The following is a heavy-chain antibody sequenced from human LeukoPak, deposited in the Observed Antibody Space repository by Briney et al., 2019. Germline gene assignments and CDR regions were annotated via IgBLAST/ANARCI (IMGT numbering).Heavy chain of an antibody. CDR3: AREVGGTGTTPEDPDYYYYMDV. D-gene: IGHD1-7*01. CDR1: GGSFSIYA. V-gene: IGHV1-69*13. CDR2: VVPIFGAA. J-gene: IGHJ6*03. Sequence: SVKVSFKGAGGSFSIYAISWVRQAPAQGLGWMGGVVPIFGAANYSQKFQGRVTITADESTSTAYMELRSLRSEDTDVYYCAREVGGTGTTPEDPDYYYYMDVWGKGTTVTVSS.